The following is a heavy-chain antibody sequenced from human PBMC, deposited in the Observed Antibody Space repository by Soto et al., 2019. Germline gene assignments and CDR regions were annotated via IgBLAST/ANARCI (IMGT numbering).Heavy chain of an antibody. J-gene: IGHJ4*02. CDR2: IYYSGST. D-gene: IGHD4-4*01. CDR3: ARQLFSNYYFDY. Sequence: SETLSLTCTVSGGSISSYYWSWIRQPPGKGLEWIGYIYYSGSTNYNPSLKSRVTISVDTSKNQFSLKLSSVTAADTAVYYCARQLFSNYYFDYWGQGTLVTVSS. V-gene: IGHV4-59*08. CDR1: GGSISSYY.